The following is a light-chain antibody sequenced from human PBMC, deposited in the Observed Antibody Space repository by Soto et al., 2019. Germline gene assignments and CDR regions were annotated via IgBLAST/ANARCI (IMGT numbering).Light chain of an antibody. CDR3: QQRSDWPPLFT. J-gene: IGKJ3*01. CDR1: QSVSSY. V-gene: IGKV3-11*01. CDR2: DAS. Sequence: IVLTQSPATLSLSPGERATRSCRASQSVSSYLAWYQQKPGQAPRLLIYDASKRATGIPARFSGSGSGTDFTLTNSGLAPEDFAVYYCQQRSDWPPLFTFGPGTKVDIK.